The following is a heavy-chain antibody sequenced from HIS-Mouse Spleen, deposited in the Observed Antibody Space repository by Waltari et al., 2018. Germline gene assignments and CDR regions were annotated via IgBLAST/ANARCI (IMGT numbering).Heavy chain of an antibody. Sequence: EVQLVESGGGLIQPGGSLSLSCAASGFTAGSNYMSWVPPAPGKGLEWVSVIYSGGSTYYADSVKGRFTISRDNSKNTLYLQMNSLRAEDTAVYYCARDTVIAARSYGMDVWGQGTTVTVSS. J-gene: IGHJ6*02. CDR3: ARDTVIAARSYGMDV. D-gene: IGHD6-6*01. V-gene: IGHV3-53*01. CDR1: GFTAGSNY. CDR2: IYSGGST.